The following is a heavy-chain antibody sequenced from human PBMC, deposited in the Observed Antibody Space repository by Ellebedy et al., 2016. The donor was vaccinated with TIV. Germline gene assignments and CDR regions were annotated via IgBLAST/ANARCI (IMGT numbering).Heavy chain of an antibody. V-gene: IGHV1-18*04. CDR1: GYTFTNYG. CDR3: ARFVDGDYEDY. CDR2: ISSYNGNT. Sequence: AASVKVSCKASGYTFTNYGISWVRHAPGQGLEWMGWISSYNGNTYSAQKLQGRVTMTTDTSTSTAYMELRSLRSDDTAVYYCARFVDGDYEDYWGQGALVTVSS. D-gene: IGHD4-17*01. J-gene: IGHJ4*02.